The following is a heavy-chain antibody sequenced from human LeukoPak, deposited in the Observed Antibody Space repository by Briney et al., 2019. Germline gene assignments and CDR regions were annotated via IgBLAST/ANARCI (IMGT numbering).Heavy chain of an antibody. CDR3: ARGNKKEITPFDY. V-gene: IGHV3-64*01. Sequence: GGSLRLSCAASGFTFSSYGMSWVRQAPGKGLEYVSAISSNGGSTYYANSVKGRFTISRDNSKNTLYLQMGSLRAEDMAVYYCARGNKKEITPFDYWGQGTLVTVSS. J-gene: IGHJ4*02. CDR1: GFTFSSYG. CDR2: ISSNGGST. D-gene: IGHD2-15*01.